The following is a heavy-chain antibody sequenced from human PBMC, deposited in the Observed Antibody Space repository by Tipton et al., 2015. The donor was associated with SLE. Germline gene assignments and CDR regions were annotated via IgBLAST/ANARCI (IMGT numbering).Heavy chain of an antibody. CDR3: AKSWGWGSED. Sequence: SLRLSCAASGFIFATYGMTWVRQAPGKGLEWVSSISDSGDSTYYAYPVKGRFTISRDNSKSTLYLQMNSLRGEDTAVYYCAKSWGWGSEDWGQGTLVTVSS. J-gene: IGHJ4*02. V-gene: IGHV3-23*01. CDR2: ISDSGDST. D-gene: IGHD2-21*01. CDR1: GFIFATYG.